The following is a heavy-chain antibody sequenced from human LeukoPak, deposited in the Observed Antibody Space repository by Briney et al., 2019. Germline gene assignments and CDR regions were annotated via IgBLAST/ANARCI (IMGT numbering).Heavy chain of an antibody. D-gene: IGHD5-18*01. J-gene: IGHJ6*03. V-gene: IGHV4-34*01. CDR2: INHSGST. CDR3: ARTTAGGYSYGYFYYYYMDV. CDR1: GGSFSGYY. Sequence: PETLSLTCAVYGGSFSGYYWSWIRQPPGKGLEWIGEINHSGSTNYNPSLKSRVTISVDTSKNQFSLKLSSVTAADTAVYYCARTTAGGYSYGYFYYYYMDVWGKGTTVTISS.